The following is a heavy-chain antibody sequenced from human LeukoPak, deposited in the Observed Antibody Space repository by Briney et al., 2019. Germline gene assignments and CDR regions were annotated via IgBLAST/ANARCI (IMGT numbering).Heavy chain of an antibody. CDR1: GYTFTSYD. V-gene: IGHV1-8*01. D-gene: IGHD3-10*01. CDR2: MNPNSGNT. CDR3: ARALRIMVRGVHPDYYFDY. J-gene: IGHJ4*02. Sequence: GASVKVSCKASGYTFTSYDINWVRQATGQGLEWMGWMNPNSGNTGYAQKFQGRVTMTRNTSISTAYMELSSLRSEDTAVYYCARALRIMVRGVHPDYYFDYWGQGTLVTVSS.